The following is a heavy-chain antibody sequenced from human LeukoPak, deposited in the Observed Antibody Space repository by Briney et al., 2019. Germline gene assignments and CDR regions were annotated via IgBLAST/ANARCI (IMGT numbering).Heavy chain of an antibody. D-gene: IGHD5/OR15-5a*01. CDR1: GGSISSYY. CDR3: ARGVTLYYYYMDV. J-gene: IGHJ6*03. Sequence: SETLSLTCTVSGGSISSYYWSWIRQPPGKGLEWIGYIYYSGSTNYNPSLKSRVTISVDTSKNQFSLKLISVTAADTAVYYCARGVTLYYYYMDVWGKGTTVTVSS. CDR2: IYYSGST. V-gene: IGHV4-59*01.